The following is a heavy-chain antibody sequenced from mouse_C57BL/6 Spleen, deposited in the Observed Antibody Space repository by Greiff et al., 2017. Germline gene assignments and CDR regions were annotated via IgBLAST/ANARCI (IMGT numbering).Heavy chain of an antibody. V-gene: IGHV5-9*01. CDR1: GFTFSSYT. J-gene: IGHJ2*01. CDR3: TRQGGNYYFDY. Sequence: EVHLVESGGGLVKPGGSLKLSCAASGFTFSSYTMSWVSQTPEQRLEWVATISGGGGNTYYPDSVKGRFTISRDNATNTLYLQMSSLRSEDTAWYHCTRQGGNYYFDYWGQGTTLTVAS. D-gene: IGHD1-1*02. CDR2: ISGGGGNT.